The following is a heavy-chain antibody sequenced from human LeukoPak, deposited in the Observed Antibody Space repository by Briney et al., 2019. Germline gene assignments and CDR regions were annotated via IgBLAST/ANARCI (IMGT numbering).Heavy chain of an antibody. CDR2: INPGGSSI. Sequence: GESLRLSCAASGFTFSSYWMHWVRQVPGKGLVWVARINPGGSSITYADSVKGRFTISRDNSKNTLYLQMNSLRAEDTAVYYCAKTRPRIDRRQSYFDYWGQGTLVTVSS. J-gene: IGHJ4*02. CDR1: GFTFSSYW. CDR3: AKTRPRIDRRQSYFDY. D-gene: IGHD2-15*01. V-gene: IGHV3-74*01.